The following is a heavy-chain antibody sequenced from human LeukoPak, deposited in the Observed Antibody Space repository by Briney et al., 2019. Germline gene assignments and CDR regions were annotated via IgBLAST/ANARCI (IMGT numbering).Heavy chain of an antibody. D-gene: IGHD2-2*01. V-gene: IGHV3-33*01. CDR1: GFTFSSYG. Sequence: GGSLRLSCAASGFTFSSYGMHWVRQAPGKGLEWVAVIWYDGSNKYYADSVKGRFTISRDNSKNTLYLRMNSLRAEDTAVYYCARRDCSSTSCRYYYYGMDVWGQGTTVTVSS. CDR3: ARRDCSSTSCRYYYYGMDV. J-gene: IGHJ6*02. CDR2: IWYDGSNK.